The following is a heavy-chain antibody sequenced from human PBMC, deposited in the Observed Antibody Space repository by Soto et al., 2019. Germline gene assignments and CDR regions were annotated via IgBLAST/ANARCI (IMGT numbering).Heavy chain of an antibody. CDR3: ARDSQGVATISPWFDP. D-gene: IGHD5-12*01. J-gene: IGHJ5*02. V-gene: IGHV1-69*02. Sequence: QVQLVQSGAEVKKPGSSVKVSCKASGGTFSSYTISWVRQAPGQGLEWMGRIIPILGIANYAQKFQGRVTITADKSTSPAYMELSSLRSEDTAVYYCARDSQGVATISPWFDPWGQGTLVTVSS. CDR2: IIPILGIA. CDR1: GGTFSSYT.